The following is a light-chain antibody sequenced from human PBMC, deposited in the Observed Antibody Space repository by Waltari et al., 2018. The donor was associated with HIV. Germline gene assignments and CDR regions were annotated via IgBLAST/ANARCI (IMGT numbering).Light chain of an antibody. CDR3: NCRGNSGNQVL. J-gene: IGLJ2*01. CDR2: GKD. V-gene: IGLV3-19*01. Sequence: SSELTQHPAVSVALGQNVIITCQGDSLRHNSASSYQQKPGQAPVLVFYGKDGRPSGIPDRFSGSSSGNTASLTITGAQAEDEADYYCNCRGNSGNQVLFGGGTQLTVL. CDR1: SLRHNS.